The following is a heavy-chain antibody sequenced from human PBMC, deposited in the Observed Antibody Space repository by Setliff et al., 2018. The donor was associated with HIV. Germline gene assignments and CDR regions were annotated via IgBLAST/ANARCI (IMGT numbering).Heavy chain of an antibody. D-gene: IGHD3-3*01. CDR2: IYYSGRT. CDR3: ARGLMSYNFWGGRNDYHYMDV. CDR1: GGSISGYY. Sequence: SETLSLPCSVSGGSISGYYWNWIRQPPGKGLEWIGCIYYSGRTTYNSSLKSRVTISLDTSKKQFSLKLNSVTAADTAVYYCARGLMSYNFWGGRNDYHYMDVWGKGTTVTVYS. V-gene: IGHV4-59*01. J-gene: IGHJ6*03.